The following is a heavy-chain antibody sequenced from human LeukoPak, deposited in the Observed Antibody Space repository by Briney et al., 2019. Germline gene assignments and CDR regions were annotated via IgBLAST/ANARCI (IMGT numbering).Heavy chain of an antibody. CDR1: VGSFSGFS. J-gene: IGHJ6*02. CDR2: INHGGST. V-gene: IGHV4-34*01. Sequence: NPSETLSLTRAVYVGSFSGFSWSWIRRPPGKGLEWIGEINHGGSTNYNPSLKSRVSISVDTSKNQFSLKLNSVTAADTAVYYCANAADYYGVDVWGQGTTVTVSS. D-gene: IGHD6-25*01. CDR3: ANAADYYGVDV.